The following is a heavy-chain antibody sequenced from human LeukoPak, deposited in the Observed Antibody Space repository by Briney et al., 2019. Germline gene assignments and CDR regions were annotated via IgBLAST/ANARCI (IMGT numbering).Heavy chain of an antibody. J-gene: IGHJ4*02. CDR1: GFTFSSYA. CDR3: ARGPYYYDSSIIDY. V-gene: IGHV3-21*01. CDR2: ISSSSGYI. Sequence: PGGSLRLSCAASGFTFSSYAMSWVRQAPGKGLEWASSISSSSGYIYYADSVKGRFTISRDNAKNSLYLQMNSLRAEDTAVYYCARGPYYYDSSIIDYWGQGTLVTVSS. D-gene: IGHD3-22*01.